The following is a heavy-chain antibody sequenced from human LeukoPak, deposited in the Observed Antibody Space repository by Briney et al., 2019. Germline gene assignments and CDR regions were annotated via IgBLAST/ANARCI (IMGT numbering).Heavy chain of an antibody. CDR3: ARGVPRHITMVRGESCFDP. V-gene: IGHV1-46*01. Sequence: ASVKVSCKASGYTFTSYYMHWVRQAPGQGLEWMGIINPSGGSTRYAQKFPGRVTMTRDTSTSRVYMELIILRSEHTAVYYCARGVPRHITMVRGESCFDPWAQGTLVTVSS. CDR1: GYTFTSYY. J-gene: IGHJ5*02. D-gene: IGHD3-10*01. CDR2: INPSGGST.